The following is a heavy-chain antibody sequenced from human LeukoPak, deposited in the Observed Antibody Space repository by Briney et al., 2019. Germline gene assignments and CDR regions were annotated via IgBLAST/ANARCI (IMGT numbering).Heavy chain of an antibody. CDR2: IYCSGST. D-gene: IGHD2-2*01. J-gene: IGHJ4*02. CDR1: GGSISSSSYY. Sequence: SETLSLTCTVSGGSISSSSYYWGWIRQPPGKGLEWIGSIYCSGSTYYNPSLKSRVTISVDTSKDQFSLKLSSVTAADTAVYYCALQGYCSSTSCLNWGQGTLVTVSS. V-gene: IGHV4-39*01. CDR3: ALQGYCSSTSCLN.